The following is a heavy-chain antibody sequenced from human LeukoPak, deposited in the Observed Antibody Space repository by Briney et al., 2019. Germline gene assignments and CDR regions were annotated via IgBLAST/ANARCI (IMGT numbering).Heavy chain of an antibody. Sequence: SQTLSLTCTVSGGSISSGGYYWSWIRQHPGKGLEWIGYIYYSGSTYYNPSLKSRVTISVDTSKNQFSLKLSSVTAADTAVYYCGRDASWLDAFDIWGQGTMVTVSS. V-gene: IGHV4-31*03. CDR3: GRDASWLDAFDI. D-gene: IGHD6-13*01. CDR1: GGSISSGGYY. J-gene: IGHJ3*02. CDR2: IYYSGST.